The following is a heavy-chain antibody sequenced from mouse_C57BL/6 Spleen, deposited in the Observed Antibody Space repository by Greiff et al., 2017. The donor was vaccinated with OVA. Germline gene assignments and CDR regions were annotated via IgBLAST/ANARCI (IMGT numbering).Heavy chain of an antibody. CDR1: GYTFTSYW. Sequence: EVQLQQSGTVLARPGASVKMSCKTSGYTFTSYWMHWVKQRPGQGLEWIGAIYPGNSDTSYNQKFKGKAKLTAVTSASTAYMELSSLTNKDSAVYYCTNPNWDGFDYWGQGTTLTVSS. CDR3: TNPNWDGFDY. V-gene: IGHV1-5*01. J-gene: IGHJ2*01. D-gene: IGHD4-1*01. CDR2: IYPGNSDT.